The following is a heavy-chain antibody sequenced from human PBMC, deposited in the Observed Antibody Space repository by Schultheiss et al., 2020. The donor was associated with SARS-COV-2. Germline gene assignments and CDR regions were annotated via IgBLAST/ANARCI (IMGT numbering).Heavy chain of an antibody. CDR3: ANRDLDYDSSGYYLD. Sequence: GGSLRLSCAASGFTFSSYAMSWVRQAPGKGLEWVSAISGSGGSTYYADSVKGRFTISRDNSKNTLYLQMNSLRAEDTAVYYCANRDLDYDSSGYYLDWGQGALGTVSS. D-gene: IGHD3-22*01. CDR1: GFTFSSYA. CDR2: ISGSGGST. V-gene: IGHV3-23*01. J-gene: IGHJ4*02.